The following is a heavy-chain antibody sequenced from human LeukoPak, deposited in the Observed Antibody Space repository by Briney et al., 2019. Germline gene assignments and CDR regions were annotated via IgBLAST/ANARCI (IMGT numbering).Heavy chain of an antibody. CDR1: GFTFADYG. CDR2: MNWNGGST. V-gene: IGHV3-20*04. J-gene: IGHJ6*03. CDR3: ARSHYYYYMDV. Sequence: GGSLRLSCAASGFTFADYGMSWVRPAPGKGRGWVSGMNWNGGSTGYADSVKRRFTISRDNAKNSLYLQMNSLRAEDTALYYCARSHYYYYMDVWGKGTTVTVSS.